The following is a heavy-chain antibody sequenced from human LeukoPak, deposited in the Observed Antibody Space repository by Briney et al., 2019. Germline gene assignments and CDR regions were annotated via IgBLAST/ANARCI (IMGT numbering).Heavy chain of an antibody. CDR1: GGSISNYY. D-gene: IGHD6-25*01. J-gene: IGHJ5*02. CDR3: ARDTRSYSSVFFDH. V-gene: IGHV4-4*07. Sequence: SETLSLTCTVSGGSISNYYWTWIRQPAGKGLEWIGRIYTSGSTNYNPSLKSRVTMSVDTSKNQFSLKLSSVTAADTAVYYCARDTRSYSSVFFDHWGQGTLITVSS. CDR2: IYTSGST.